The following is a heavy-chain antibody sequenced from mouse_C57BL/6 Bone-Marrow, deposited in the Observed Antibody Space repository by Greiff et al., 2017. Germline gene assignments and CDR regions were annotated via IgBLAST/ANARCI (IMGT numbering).Heavy chain of an antibody. V-gene: IGHV5-4*01. D-gene: IGHD1-1*01. CDR2: ISDGGSYT. Sequence: EVQLVESGGGLVKPGGSLKLSCAASGFTFSSYAMSWVRQTPEKRLEWVATISDGGSYTYYPDNVKGRFTISRDNAKNNLYLQMSHLKSEDTAMYYCARDYYGSSYSFDYWRQGTTLTVSS. CDR3: ARDYYGSSYSFDY. CDR1: GFTFSSYA. J-gene: IGHJ2*01.